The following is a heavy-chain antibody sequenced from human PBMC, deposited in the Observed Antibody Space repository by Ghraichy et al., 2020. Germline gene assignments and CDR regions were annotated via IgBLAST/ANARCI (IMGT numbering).Heavy chain of an antibody. CDR1: GFRFHKYS. Sequence: GESLNISCAASGFRFHKYSMHWVRQAPGKGLEWVSFIRGDGSKTYSADSVKGRFSISRDNSRNSLFLQMYSLRTEDSAFYYCVKEHDSGWPNFDSWGQGTLVSVSS. CDR3: VKEHDSGWPNFDS. J-gene: IGHJ4*02. V-gene: IGHV3-43*01. D-gene: IGHD6-19*01. CDR2: IRGDGSKT.